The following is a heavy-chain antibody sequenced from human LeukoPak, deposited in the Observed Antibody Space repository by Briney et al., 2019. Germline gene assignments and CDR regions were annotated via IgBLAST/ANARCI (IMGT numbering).Heavy chain of an antibody. CDR1: GFTFSSYS. J-gene: IGHJ3*02. D-gene: IGHD3-22*01. CDR3: AREMYYYDSSGYFIPAAFDI. V-gene: IGHV3-48*01. Sequence: GGSLRLSCAASGFTFSSYSMNWVRQAPGKGLEWVSYISSSSSTIYYADSVKGRFTISRDNAKNSLYLQINSLRAEDTAVYYCAREMYYYDSSGYFIPAAFDIWGQGTMVTVSS. CDR2: ISSSSSTI.